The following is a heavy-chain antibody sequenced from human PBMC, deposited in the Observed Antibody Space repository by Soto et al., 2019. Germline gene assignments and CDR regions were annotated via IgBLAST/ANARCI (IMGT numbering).Heavy chain of an antibody. J-gene: IGHJ4*02. CDR2: VSNSGST. D-gene: IGHD5-12*01. Sequence: TSETLSLTCSVSGASMSNFYWSWIRQSPGRGLEFIGYVSNSGSTNYNPSLKSRVTISVDTSKSQFSLKLSSVTAADTAVYYCAGGRWRQLLLNYWGQGTLVTVSS. CDR3: AGGRWRQLLLNY. V-gene: IGHV4-59*01. CDR1: GASMSNFY.